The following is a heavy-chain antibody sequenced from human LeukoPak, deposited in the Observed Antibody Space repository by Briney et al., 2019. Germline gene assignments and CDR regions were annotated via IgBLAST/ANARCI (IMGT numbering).Heavy chain of an antibody. V-gene: IGHV3-33*06. J-gene: IGHJ4*02. CDR3: AKGSGGYSGWGSPHFDS. D-gene: IGHD3-10*01. CDR1: GFSFSSFA. CDR2: IWYDGSNK. Sequence: PGRSLRLSCGASGFSFSSFAMHWVRQAPGKGLEWVAVIWYDGSNKYYADSVKGRFTISRDNSKNMVYLQMNSLRAEDTAVYYCAKGSGGYSGWGSPHFDSWGQGTLVAVSS.